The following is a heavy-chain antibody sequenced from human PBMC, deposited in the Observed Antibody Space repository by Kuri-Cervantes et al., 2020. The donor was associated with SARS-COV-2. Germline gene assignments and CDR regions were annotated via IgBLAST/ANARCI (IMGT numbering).Heavy chain of an antibody. Sequence: GESLKISCAASGFTVSSNYMSWVRQAPGKGLEWVSVIYSGGSTYYADSVKGRFTISRDNSKNTLYLQMNSLRAEDTAVYYCARDWGELGKDYWGQGTLVTVSS. V-gene: IGHV3-53*01. D-gene: IGHD7-27*01. J-gene: IGHJ4*02. CDR2: IYSGGST. CDR3: ARDWGELGKDY. CDR1: GFTVSSNY.